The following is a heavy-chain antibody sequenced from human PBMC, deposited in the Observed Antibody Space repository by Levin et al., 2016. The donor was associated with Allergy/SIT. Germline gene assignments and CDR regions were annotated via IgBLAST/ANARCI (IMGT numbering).Heavy chain of an antibody. V-gene: IGHV5-51*01. Sequence: GGSLRLSCKGSGYSFTSDWIGWVRQMPGKGLEWMGIIYPGDSDTRYSPSFQGQVTISADKSISTAYLQWSSLKASDTAMYYCVRRIHVTGREFDIWGQGTLVTVSS. CDR3: VRRIHVTGREFDI. J-gene: IGHJ3*02. CDR2: IYPGDSDT. D-gene: IGHD3-9*01. CDR1: GYSFTSDW.